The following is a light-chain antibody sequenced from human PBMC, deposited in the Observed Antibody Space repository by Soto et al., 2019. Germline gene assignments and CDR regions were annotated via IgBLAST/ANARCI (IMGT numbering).Light chain of an antibody. CDR3: QQYDNYPLT. J-gene: IGKJ4*01. Sequence: PSTLSASVGDRVTITCRANQSVRSWLAWYQQKPGRAPKFLIYDASSLESGVPSRFSGSGSGTEFTLTISNLQPDDFATYYCQQYDNYPLTFGGGTKVDIK. CDR2: DAS. CDR1: QSVRSW. V-gene: IGKV1-5*01.